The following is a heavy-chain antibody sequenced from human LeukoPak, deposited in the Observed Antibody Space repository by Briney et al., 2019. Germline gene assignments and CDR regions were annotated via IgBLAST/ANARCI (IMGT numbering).Heavy chain of an antibody. D-gene: IGHD6-13*01. V-gene: IGHV3-23*01. Sequence: GGSLRLSCAASGFTFRSYGMSWVRQAPGKGLEWVSAISGSGVNTDYADSVKGRFTISRDNSKNTLYLQMNSLRAEDTAVYYCAKGWSSWHTADAFDIWGQGTMVTVSS. CDR3: AKGWSSWHTADAFDI. CDR1: GFTFRSYG. J-gene: IGHJ3*02. CDR2: ISGSGVNT.